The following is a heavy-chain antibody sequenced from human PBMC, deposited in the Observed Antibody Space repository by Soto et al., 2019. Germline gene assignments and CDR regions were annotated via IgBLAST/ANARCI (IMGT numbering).Heavy chain of an antibody. CDR2: IWYDGSNK. Sequence: GGSLRLSCAASGFTFSSYGMHWVRQAPGKGLEWVAVIWYDGSNKYYADSVKGRFTISRDNSKNTLYLQMNSLRAEDTAVYYCAREGWYCSSTSCYAHYYYYYMDVWGKGTTVTVSS. D-gene: IGHD2-2*01. J-gene: IGHJ6*03. CDR3: AREGWYCSSTSCYAHYYYYYMDV. V-gene: IGHV3-33*01. CDR1: GFTFSSYG.